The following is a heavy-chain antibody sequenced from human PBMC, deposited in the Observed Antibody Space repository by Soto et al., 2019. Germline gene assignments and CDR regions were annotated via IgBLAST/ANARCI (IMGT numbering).Heavy chain of an antibody. J-gene: IGHJ6*02. V-gene: IGHV4-31*03. CDR1: GGSISSGGYY. CDR3: ARDPDWGLHYYGMDV. CDR2: IYYSGST. D-gene: IGHD7-27*01. Sequence: QVQLQESGPGLVKPSQTLSLTCTVSGGSISSGGYYWSWIRQHPGKGLEWIGYIYYSGSTYYNPSLKSRVTISVDTSKNQFSLKLSSVTAADTAVYYCARDPDWGLHYYGMDVWGQGTTVTVSS.